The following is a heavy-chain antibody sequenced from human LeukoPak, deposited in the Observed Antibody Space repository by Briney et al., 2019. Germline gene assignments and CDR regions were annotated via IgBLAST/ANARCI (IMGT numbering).Heavy chain of an antibody. Sequence: ASVKVSCKASGYTFTSFGISWVRQAPGQRLEWIGWISGYNGNTNYGQKFQGRVTMTTTTSTSTAYMELRSLRSDDMAMYYCARDHIIMVGGVFDYWGQGTQVTVSS. CDR2: ISGYNGNT. J-gene: IGHJ4*02. D-gene: IGHD3-10*01. CDR3: ARDHIIMVGGVFDY. CDR1: GYTFTSFG. V-gene: IGHV1-18*03.